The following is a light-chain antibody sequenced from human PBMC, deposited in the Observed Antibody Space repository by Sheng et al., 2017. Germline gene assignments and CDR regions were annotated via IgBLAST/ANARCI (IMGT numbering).Light chain of an antibody. Sequence: PGGRATLSCTASQSVSSNYLAWYQQKPGQAPRLLIYDASNRPLASQTGSVAVGLGQTSLSPSSXXEPEDFAVYYCQQYGSSPPYTFGQGTKLEIK. V-gene: IGKV3-20*01. CDR1: QSVSSNY. CDR2: DAS. CDR3: QQYGSSPPYT. J-gene: IGKJ2*01.